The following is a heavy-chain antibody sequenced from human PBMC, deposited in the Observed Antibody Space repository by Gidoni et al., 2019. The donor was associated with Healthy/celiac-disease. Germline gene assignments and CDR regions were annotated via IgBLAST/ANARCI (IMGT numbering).Heavy chain of an antibody. CDR2: IYPGDSDT. D-gene: IGHD5-18*01. J-gene: IGHJ6*02. CDR1: GYSFTSYW. V-gene: IGHV5-51*03. CDR3: ARLATARAEYYYYGMDV. Sequence: EVQLVQSGAEVKKPGESLKISCKGSGYSFTSYWIGWVRQMPGKGLEWMGIIYPGDSDTRYSPSFQGQVTISADKSISTAYLQWSSLKASDTAMYYCARLATARAEYYYYGMDVWGQGTTVTVSS.